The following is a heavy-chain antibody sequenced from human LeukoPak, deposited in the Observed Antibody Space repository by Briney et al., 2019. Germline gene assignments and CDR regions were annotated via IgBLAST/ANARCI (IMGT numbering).Heavy chain of an antibody. CDR1: GFAVSNSR. J-gene: IGHJ4*02. CDR2: IYSDDST. D-gene: IGHD3-22*01. CDR3: AKIVVIPGSDYFDS. V-gene: IGHV3-53*01. Sequence: GGSLRLSCAASGFAVSNSRMTWVRQAPGKGLEWLSIIYSDDSTYYPDSVKGRFTIYRDNSKNTVYLQLNSLRAEDTGVYYCAKIVVIPGSDYFDSWGQGTLVTVSS.